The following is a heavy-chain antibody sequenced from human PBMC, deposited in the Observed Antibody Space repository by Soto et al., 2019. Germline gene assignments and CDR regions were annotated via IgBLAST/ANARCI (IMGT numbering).Heavy chain of an antibody. CDR2: IIPIFGTA. CDR3: ASTEGSYALGLYGMDV. CDR1: GGTFSSYA. Sequence: SVKVSCKASGGTFSSYAISWVRQAPGQGLEWMGGIIPIFGTANYAQKFQGRVTITADESTSTAYMELSSLRSEDTALYYCASTEGSYALGLYGMDVWGQGTTVTVSS. V-gene: IGHV1-69*13. D-gene: IGHD5-18*01. J-gene: IGHJ6*02.